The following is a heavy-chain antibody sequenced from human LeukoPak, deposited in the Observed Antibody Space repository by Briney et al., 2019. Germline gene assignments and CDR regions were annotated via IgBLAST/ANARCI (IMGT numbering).Heavy chain of an antibody. CDR2: INTDNGYT. V-gene: IGHV1-18*01. Sequence: ASVKVSCKAAGFTFNIYGISWVRQAPGQGLEWMGWINTDNGYTNYAQKPQGRVTMTTDTSTSTAYMDLRSLRSDDTAVYYCARDVGVTMVRGVSDYWGQGTLVTVSS. CDR1: GFTFNIYG. CDR3: ARDVGVTMVRGVSDY. D-gene: IGHD3-10*01. J-gene: IGHJ4*02.